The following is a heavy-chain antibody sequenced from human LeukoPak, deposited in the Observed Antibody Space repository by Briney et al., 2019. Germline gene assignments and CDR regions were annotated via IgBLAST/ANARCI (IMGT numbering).Heavy chain of an antibody. J-gene: IGHJ4*02. Sequence: PGGSLRLSCEASGFAFSGYAMSWVRQAPGKGLEYVSSIISSSLDIEYAESVKGRFTISRDNAKKFLYLQMNNLRAEDTAVYYCARDGNSGSFDYWGQGTLVTVSS. D-gene: IGHD3-10*01. V-gene: IGHV3-21*04. CDR3: ARDGNSGSFDY. CDR1: GFAFSGYA. CDR2: IISSSLDI.